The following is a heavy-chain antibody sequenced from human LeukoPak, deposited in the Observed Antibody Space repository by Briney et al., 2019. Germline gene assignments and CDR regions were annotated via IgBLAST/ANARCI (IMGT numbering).Heavy chain of an antibody. J-gene: IGHJ4*02. CDR2: IIPIFGTA. CDR1: GGTFISYA. V-gene: IGHV1-69*13. D-gene: IGHD4-17*01. CDR3: ARADGVATVTTQFDY. Sequence: SVKVSCKASGGTFISYAISWVRQAPGQGLEWMGGIIPIFGTANYAQKFQGRVTITADESTSTAYMELSSLRSEDTAVYYCARADGVATVTTQFDYWGQGTLVTVSS.